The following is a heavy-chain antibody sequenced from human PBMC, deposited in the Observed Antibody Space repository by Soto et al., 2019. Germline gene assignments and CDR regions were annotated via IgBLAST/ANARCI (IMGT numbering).Heavy chain of an antibody. CDR3: ARDQGGYGSMGY. V-gene: IGHV4-31*03. CDR1: GGSISSGGYY. CDR2: IYYSGST. D-gene: IGHD5-12*01. J-gene: IGHJ4*02. Sequence: PSETLSLTCTVSGGSISSGGYYWTWIRQHPGKGLEWIGYIYYSGSTYYNPSLKSRVVISVDTSKNQFSLNLSSVTAADTAVYYCARDQGGYGSMGYSGQGTLVTVSS.